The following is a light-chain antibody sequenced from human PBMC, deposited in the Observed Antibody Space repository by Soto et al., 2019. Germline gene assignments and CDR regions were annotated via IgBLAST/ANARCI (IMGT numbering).Light chain of an antibody. J-gene: IGKJ1*01. V-gene: IGKV3-20*01. CDR3: QQSYSTPWT. CDR1: QSVSNNY. CDR2: GAS. Sequence: ENVFPQSPGTLCLSPEEGATLSCRASQSVSNNYLAWYQQKPGQAPRLLIYGASTRATGIPARFSGSGSETDFTLTISSLQPEDFATYYCQQSYSTPWTFGQGTKVDIK.